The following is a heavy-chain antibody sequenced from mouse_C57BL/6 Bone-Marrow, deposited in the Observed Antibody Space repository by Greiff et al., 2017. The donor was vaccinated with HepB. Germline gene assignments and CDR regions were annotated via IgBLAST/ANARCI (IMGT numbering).Heavy chain of an antibody. CDR1: GYTFTSYW. Sequence: VQLQQPGAELVKPGASVKLSCKASGYTFTSYWMHWVKQRPGLGLEWIGRIDPNSGGTKYNEKFKSKATLTVDKPSSTAYMQLSSLTSEDSAVYYCARNIYYDYDGWFAYWGQGTLVTVSA. CDR3: ARNIYYDYDGWFAY. V-gene: IGHV1-72*01. D-gene: IGHD2-4*01. CDR2: IDPNSGGT. J-gene: IGHJ3*01.